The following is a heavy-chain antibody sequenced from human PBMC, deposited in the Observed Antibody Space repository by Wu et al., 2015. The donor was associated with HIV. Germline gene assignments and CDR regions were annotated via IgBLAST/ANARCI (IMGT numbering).Heavy chain of an antibody. V-gene: IGHV1-2*02. CDR2: INPNSGGT. D-gene: IGHD2-15*01. CDR1: GYTFTGYY. J-gene: IGHJ4*02. CDR3: ARSLVEKGSARYCSGGSCPFDY. Sequence: QVQLVQSGAEVKKPGASVKVSCKASGYTFTGYYMHWVRQAPGQGLEWMGWINPNSGGTNYAQKFQGRVTMTRDTSISTAYMELSRLRSDDTAVYYCARSLVEKGSARYCSGGSCPFDYWGQGTPGHRLL.